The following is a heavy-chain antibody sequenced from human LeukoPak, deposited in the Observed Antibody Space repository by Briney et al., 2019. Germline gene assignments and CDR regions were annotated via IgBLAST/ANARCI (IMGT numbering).Heavy chain of an antibody. Sequence: GASVKVSCKASGYTFTGYYMHWVRQAPGQGLEWMGWINPNSGGTNYAQKFQGRVTMTRDASISTPYMELSRLRSDDTAVYYCARGYSMVGAADAFDIWGQGTMVTVSS. CDR1: GYTFTGYY. D-gene: IGHD2-15*01. J-gene: IGHJ3*02. V-gene: IGHV1-2*02. CDR3: ARGYSMVGAADAFDI. CDR2: INPNSGGT.